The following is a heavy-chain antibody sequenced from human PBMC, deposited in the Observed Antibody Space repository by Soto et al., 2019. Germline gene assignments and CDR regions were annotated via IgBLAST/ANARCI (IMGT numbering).Heavy chain of an antibody. J-gene: IGHJ5*02. CDR3: ARDEQWLVRGKYNWFDP. V-gene: IGHV1-69*13. D-gene: IGHD6-19*01. Sequence: SVNVSCKASGGTFSSYSISWVRQAPGQGLEWIGGIIPIFGTANYAQKFQGRVTITADESTSTAYMELSSLRSEDTAVYYCARDEQWLVRGKYNWFDPWGQGTLVTVSS. CDR2: IIPIFGTA. CDR1: GGTFSSYS.